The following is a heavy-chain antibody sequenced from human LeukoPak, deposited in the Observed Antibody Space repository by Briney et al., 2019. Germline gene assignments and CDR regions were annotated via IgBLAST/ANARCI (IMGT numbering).Heavy chain of an antibody. CDR3: ARGGIPDIVVVVAANAFDI. CDR1: GGSFSGYY. J-gene: IGHJ3*02. CDR2: INHSGST. V-gene: IGHV4-34*01. D-gene: IGHD2-15*01. Sequence: PSETLSLTCAVYGGSFSGYYWSWIRQPPGKGLEWIGEINHSGSTNYNPSLKSRVTISVDTSKNQFSLKLSSVTAADTAVYYCARGGIPDIVVVVAANAFDIWGQGTMVTVSS.